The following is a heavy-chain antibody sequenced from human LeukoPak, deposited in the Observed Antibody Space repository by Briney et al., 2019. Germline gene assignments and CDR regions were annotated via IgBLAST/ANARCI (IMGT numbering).Heavy chain of an antibody. J-gene: IGHJ5*02. CDR3: ARGEITMLRGTPTNWFDP. CDR1: GDSVSSNSAA. Sequence: SQTLSLTCAISGDSVSSNSAAWNWIRQSPSRGLEWLGRTYYRSKWYNDYAVSVKSRITINPDTSKNQFSLQLNSVTPEDTAVYYCARGEITMLRGTPTNWFDPWGQGTLVTVSS. CDR2: TYYRSKWYN. V-gene: IGHV6-1*01. D-gene: IGHD3-10*01.